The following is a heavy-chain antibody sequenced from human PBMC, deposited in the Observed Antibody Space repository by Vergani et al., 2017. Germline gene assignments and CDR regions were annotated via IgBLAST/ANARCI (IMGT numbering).Heavy chain of an antibody. V-gene: IGHV1-69*04. CDR3: ARVLTGQLXPDY. CDR2: IIPILGIA. CDR1: GGTFSSYA. D-gene: IGHD6-13*01. Sequence: QVQLVQSGAEVKKPGSSVKVSCKASGGTFSSYAISWVRQAPGQGLEWMGRIIPILGIANYAQKFQGRVTITADKSTSTAYMELSSLRSEDPAVYYCARVLTGQLXPDYWGQGTLVTVSS. J-gene: IGHJ4*02.